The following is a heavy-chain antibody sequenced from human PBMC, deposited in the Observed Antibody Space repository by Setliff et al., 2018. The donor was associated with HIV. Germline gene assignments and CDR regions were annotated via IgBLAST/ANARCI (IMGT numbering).Heavy chain of an antibody. Sequence: GGSLRLSCAASGFTFSSYDMHWVRQTTGKGLEWVSAIGTAGDTYYPGSVKGRFTISRGDAKNSLYLQRKSLRAGDSAVYYCAALSVRTNPVYGVISTRFDPWGQGSLVTVSS. CDR1: GFTFSSYD. D-gene: IGHD2-8*01. J-gene: IGHJ5*02. V-gene: IGHV3-13*01. CDR3: AALSVRTNPVYGVISTRFDP. CDR2: IGTAGDT.